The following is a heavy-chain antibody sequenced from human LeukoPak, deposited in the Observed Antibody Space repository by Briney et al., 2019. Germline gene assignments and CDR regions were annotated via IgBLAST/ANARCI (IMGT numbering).Heavy chain of an antibody. V-gene: IGHV3-30*03. Sequence: GRSLRLSCAVSGFTISNNGMHWVRQAPGKGLEWVGVVTYGEGDKYYADSVKGRFTISRDNSKNTLYLQMNSLRVEDTALCYCAREESSGDYRTADYWGQGTLVTVSS. CDR2: VTYGEGDK. CDR1: GFTISNNG. D-gene: IGHD6-19*01. J-gene: IGHJ4*02. CDR3: AREESSGDYRTADY.